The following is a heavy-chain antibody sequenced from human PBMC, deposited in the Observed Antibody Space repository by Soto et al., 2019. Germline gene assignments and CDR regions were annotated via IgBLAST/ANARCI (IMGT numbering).Heavy chain of an antibody. CDR1: GFSLRTYG. CDR3: ARDVVTAVAGSVNWFDP. J-gene: IGHJ5*02. Sequence: HPGGSLRLSCAASGFSLRTYGMQWLRRAPGEGLEWVAFIWYDGTKKFYANSVKGRSTISKDNSNNILYLQMSGLRAEDTAVYYCARDVVTAVAGSVNWFDPWGQGTLVTVSS. D-gene: IGHD6-19*01. CDR2: IWYDGTKK. V-gene: IGHV3-33*01.